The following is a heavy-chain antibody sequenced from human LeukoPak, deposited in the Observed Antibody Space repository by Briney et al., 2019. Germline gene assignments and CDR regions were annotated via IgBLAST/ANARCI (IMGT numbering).Heavy chain of an antibody. CDR2: MNPNSGNT. D-gene: IGHD6-19*01. J-gene: IGHJ4*02. V-gene: IGHV1-8*03. CDR1: GYTFTSYD. Sequence: AASVRVSCKASGYTFTSYDINWVRQATGQGLEWMGWMNPNSGNTGYAQKFQGRVTITRNTSISTAYMELSSLRSEDTAVYYCARIMYSSGWYADYWGQGTLVTVSS. CDR3: ARIMYSSGWYADY.